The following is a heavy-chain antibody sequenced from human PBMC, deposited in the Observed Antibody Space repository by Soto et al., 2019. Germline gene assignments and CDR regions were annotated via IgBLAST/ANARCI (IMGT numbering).Heavy chain of an antibody. J-gene: IGHJ4*02. D-gene: IGHD3-10*01. CDR3: ASLGPWFGEPWRGQDFDF. CDR2: INPSGDTT. Sequence: QVQLVQSGAEVRKPGASVKVSCKASGYSVTSYYNHWVRQAPGQGLEWMGIINPSGDTTTYAQRFQGRVTMTRDTSTNTIYMGLSSLRSEDTAVYFCASLGPWFGEPWRGQDFDFWGQGTLVTVSS. CDR1: GYSVTSYY. V-gene: IGHV1-46*03.